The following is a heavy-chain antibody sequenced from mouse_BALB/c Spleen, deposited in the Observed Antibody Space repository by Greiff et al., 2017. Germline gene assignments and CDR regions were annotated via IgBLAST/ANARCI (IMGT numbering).Heavy chain of an antibody. CDR1: GYTFTSYW. J-gene: IGHJ4*01. CDR3: ARGVITTAQYYYAMDY. Sequence: QVQLQQSGAELAKPGASVKMSCKASGYTFTSYWMHWVKQRPGQGLEWIGYINPSTGYTEYNQKFKDKATLTADKSSSTAYMQLSSLTSEDSAVYYCARGVITTAQYYYAMDYWGQGTSVTVSS. CDR2: INPSTGYT. V-gene: IGHV1-7*01. D-gene: IGHD1-2*01.